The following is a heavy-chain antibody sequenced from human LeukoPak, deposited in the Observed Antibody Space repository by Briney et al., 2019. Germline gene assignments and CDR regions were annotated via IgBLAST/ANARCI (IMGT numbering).Heavy chain of an antibody. V-gene: IGHV4-34*01. CDR3: ARVYYGDYERYYFDY. J-gene: IGHJ4*02. Sequence: SETLSLTCTVSGGSISSYYWSWIRQPPGKGLEWIGEINHSGSTNYNPSLKSRVTISVDTSKNQFSLKLSSVTAADTAVYYCARVYYGDYERYYFDYWGQGTLVTVSS. CDR1: GGSISSYY. D-gene: IGHD4-17*01. CDR2: INHSGST.